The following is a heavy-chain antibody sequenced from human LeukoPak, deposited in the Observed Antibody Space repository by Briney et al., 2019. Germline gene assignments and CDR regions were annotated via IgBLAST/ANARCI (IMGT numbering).Heavy chain of an antibody. Sequence: PGGSLRLSCAASGFTFSGYAMSRVPQAPGKGLEGGLAISGSGGNTYYEVYVKGRFTISRDNSKNTLYLQMNSLRAEDTAIYYCAKGNYGYYFDYWGQGTLVTVSS. CDR1: GFTFSGYA. J-gene: IGHJ4*02. D-gene: IGHD4-11*01. CDR3: AKGNYGYYFDY. V-gene: IGHV3-23*01. CDR2: ISGSGGNT.